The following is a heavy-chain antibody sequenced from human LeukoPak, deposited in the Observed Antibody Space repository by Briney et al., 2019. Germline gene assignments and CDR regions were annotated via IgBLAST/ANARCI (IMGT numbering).Heavy chain of an antibody. CDR1: GFTFSSYG. CDR2: IWYDGSNK. CDR3: ARDMKPPPDYYDSSGYPLGL. D-gene: IGHD3-22*01. V-gene: IGHV3-33*01. Sequence: PGGSLRLSCAASGFTFSSYGMYWVRQAPGKGLEWVAVIWYDGSNKYYADSVKGRFTISRDNSKNTLYLQMTSLRAGDTAVYYCARDMKPPPDYYDSSGYPLGLWGQGTLVTVSS. J-gene: IGHJ4*02.